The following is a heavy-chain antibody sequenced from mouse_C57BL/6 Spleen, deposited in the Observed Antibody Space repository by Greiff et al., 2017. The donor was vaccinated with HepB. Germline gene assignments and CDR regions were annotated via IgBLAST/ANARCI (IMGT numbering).Heavy chain of an antibody. CDR1: GYTFTSYW. J-gene: IGHJ1*03. CDR3: SRVITTVVAHWYFDV. CDR2: IHPNSGST. D-gene: IGHD1-1*01. V-gene: IGHV1-64*01. Sequence: VQLQQPGAELVKPGASVKLSCKASGYTFTSYWMHWVKQRPGQGLEWIGMIHPNSGSTNYNEKFKSKATLTVDKSSSTAYMQLSSLTSEDSAVYYCSRVITTVVAHWYFDVWGTGTTVTVSS.